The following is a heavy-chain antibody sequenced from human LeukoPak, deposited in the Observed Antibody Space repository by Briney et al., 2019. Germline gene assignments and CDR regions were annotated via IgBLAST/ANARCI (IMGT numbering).Heavy chain of an antibody. Sequence: GSSVKVSCKASGGTFSSYAISWVRQAPGQGLEWMGRIIPILGIANYAQKFQGRVTITADKSTSTAYMELSSLRSEDTAVYYCAREGVGATGGAFDIWGQGTMVTVFS. CDR1: GGTFSSYA. CDR3: AREGVGATGGAFDI. V-gene: IGHV1-69*04. CDR2: IIPILGIA. J-gene: IGHJ3*02. D-gene: IGHD1-26*01.